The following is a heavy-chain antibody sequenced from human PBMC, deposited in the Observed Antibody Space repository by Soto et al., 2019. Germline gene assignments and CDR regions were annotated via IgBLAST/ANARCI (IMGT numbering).Heavy chain of an antibody. CDR3: VRGGGGGLFDP. Sequence: PGGSLRLSCAGSGFTFGDSYMSWIRQTPGKGLEWLSYISPGSRYPAYADSVKGRFTISRDNAKRSLYLQMMSLTAEDTAIYYCVRGGGGGLFDPWGQGTMVTVSS. J-gene: IGHJ5*02. V-gene: IGHV3-11*06. CDR1: GFTFGDSY. CDR2: ISPGSRYP. D-gene: IGHD2-15*01.